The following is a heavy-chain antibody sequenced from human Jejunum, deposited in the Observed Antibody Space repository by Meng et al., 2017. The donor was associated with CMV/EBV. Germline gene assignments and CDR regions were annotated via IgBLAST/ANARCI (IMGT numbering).Heavy chain of an antibody. J-gene: IGHJ4*02. CDR2: IYGGGST. CDR3: AREGTTLVTYDY. D-gene: IGHD5-18*01. V-gene: IGHV3-66*01. Sequence: EVRLGESGGGLVQPGGSLRLSWADSGFTVSNSYMSWVRQAPGKGLEWVSVIYGGGSTYYADSVKGRFTISRDSSKNTLYLQMNSLRAEDTAVYYCAREGTTLVTYDYWGQGTLVTVSS. CDR1: GFTVSNSY.